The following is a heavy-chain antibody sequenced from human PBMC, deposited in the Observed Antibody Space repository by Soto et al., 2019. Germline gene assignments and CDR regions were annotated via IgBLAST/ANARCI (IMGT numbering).Heavy chain of an antibody. Sequence: PSETLSLTCTVSGASISSGDYYWTWSRQPPGKGLEWIGSIYYSGSTYYNPSLKSRVTISVDTSNNQFSLKLSSVTAADTAVYYCARASYDSSTYYLDYWGQGTLVTVSS. V-gene: IGHV4-30-4*01. CDR3: ARASYDSSTYYLDY. D-gene: IGHD3-22*01. J-gene: IGHJ4*02. CDR2: IYYSGST. CDR1: GASISSGDYY.